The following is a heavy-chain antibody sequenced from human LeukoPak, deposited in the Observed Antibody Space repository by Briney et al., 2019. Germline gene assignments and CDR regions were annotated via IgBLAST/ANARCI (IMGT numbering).Heavy chain of an antibody. Sequence: KPSETLSLTCAVYGGSFSGYYWGWIRQPPGKGLEWIGEINHSGSTNYNPSLKSRVTISVDTSKNQFSLKLSSVTATDTAVYYCARTNSKKAYYYYYMDVWGKGTTVTVSS. J-gene: IGHJ6*03. D-gene: IGHD4-11*01. CDR1: GGSFSGYY. CDR3: ARTNSKKAYYYYYMDV. CDR2: INHSGST. V-gene: IGHV4-34*01.